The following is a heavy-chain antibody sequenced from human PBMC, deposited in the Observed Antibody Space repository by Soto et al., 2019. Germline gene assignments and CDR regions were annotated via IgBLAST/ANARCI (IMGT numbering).Heavy chain of an antibody. J-gene: IGHJ6*02. CDR3: AKDIIVVVPAAIGYYYYGMDV. CDR2: ISYDGSNK. V-gene: IGHV3-30*18. D-gene: IGHD2-2*01. Sequence: GGSLRLSCAASGFTFSSYGMHWVRQAPGKGLEWVAVISYDGSNKYYADSVKGRFTISRDNSKNTLYLQMNSLRAEDTAVYYCAKDIIVVVPAAIGYYYYGMDVWGQGTTVTVSS. CDR1: GFTFSSYG.